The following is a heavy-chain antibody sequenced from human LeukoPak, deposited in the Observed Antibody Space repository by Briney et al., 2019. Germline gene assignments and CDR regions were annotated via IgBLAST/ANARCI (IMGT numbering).Heavy chain of an antibody. V-gene: IGHV4-59*05. Sequence: PSETLSLTCTVSGGSISSYYRSWIRQPAGKGLEWIGSIYYSGSTYYNPSLKSRVTISVDTSKNQFSLKLSSVTAADTAVYYCARLPGYYDSSGYYHWYFDLWGRGTLVTVSS. CDR2: IYYSGST. CDR1: GGSISSYY. D-gene: IGHD3-22*01. J-gene: IGHJ2*01. CDR3: ARLPGYYDSSGYYHWYFDL.